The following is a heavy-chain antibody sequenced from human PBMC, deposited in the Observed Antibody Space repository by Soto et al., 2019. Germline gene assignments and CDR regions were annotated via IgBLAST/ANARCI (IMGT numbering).Heavy chain of an antibody. CDR2: IVVGSGNT. D-gene: IGHD3-3*01. CDR3: AAGTYYDFWSGYPPPLDYYMDV. CDR1: GFTFTSSA. J-gene: IGHJ6*03. V-gene: IGHV1-58*02. Sequence: QMQLVQSGPEVKKPGTSVKVSCKASGFTFTSSAMQWVRQARGQRLEWIGWIVVGSGNTNYAQKFQERVTITRAMSTSTAYMELSSLRSEDTAVYYCAAGTYYDFWSGYPPPLDYYMDVWGKGTTVTVSS.